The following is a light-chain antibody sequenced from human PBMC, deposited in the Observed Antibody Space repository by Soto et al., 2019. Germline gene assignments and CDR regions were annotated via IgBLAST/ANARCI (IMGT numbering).Light chain of an antibody. Sequence: QSALTQPASVSGSPGQSITISCTGTSSDVGSYKYVSWYQQLPSKAPKLIIYDVSNRPSGISSRFSGSKSGNTASLTISGLQAEDEADYYCTSYTTSTSDVFGTGTKLTVL. J-gene: IGLJ1*01. CDR2: DVS. CDR1: SSDVGSYKY. V-gene: IGLV2-14*03. CDR3: TSYTTSTSDV.